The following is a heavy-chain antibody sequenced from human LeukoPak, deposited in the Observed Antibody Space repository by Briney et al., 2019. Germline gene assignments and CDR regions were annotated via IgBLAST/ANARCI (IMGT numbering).Heavy chain of an antibody. D-gene: IGHD2-2*01. Sequence: PGGSLRLSCAASGFTFDDYAMHWVRQAPGKGLEWVSGISWNSGSICYADSVKGRFTISRDNAKNSLYLQMNSLIPEDMALYYCAKGSCSSTNCYLSDYWGQGTLVTVSS. CDR1: GFTFDDYA. CDR3: AKGSCSSTNCYLSDY. V-gene: IGHV3-9*03. J-gene: IGHJ4*02. CDR2: ISWNSGSI.